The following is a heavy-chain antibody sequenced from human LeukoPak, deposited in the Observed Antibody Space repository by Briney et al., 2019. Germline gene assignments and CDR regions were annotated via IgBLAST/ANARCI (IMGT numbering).Heavy chain of an antibody. V-gene: IGHV3-30*04. D-gene: IGHD3-9*01. J-gene: IGHJ3*02. Sequence: PGGSLRLSCAASGFTFSGYAMHWVRQTPGKGLEWVAVISYDGSKKYYADSVKGRFTISRDNSKSTLYLQVNSLRAEDTTVYYCARGNYDILTGAAFDIWGQGTMVTVSS. CDR2: ISYDGSKK. CDR1: GFTFSGYA. CDR3: ARGNYDILTGAAFDI.